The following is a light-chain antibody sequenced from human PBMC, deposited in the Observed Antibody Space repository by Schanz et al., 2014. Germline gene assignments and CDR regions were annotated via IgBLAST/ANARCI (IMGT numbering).Light chain of an antibody. V-gene: IGLV2-14*01. J-gene: IGLJ3*02. CDR3: SSYTASKYGV. CDR2: DVS. CDR1: SSDVGRYKY. Sequence: QSALTQPASVSGSPGQSITISCTGTSSDVGRYKYVSWYQQHPGKAPKFMIYDVSKRPSGVPDRFSGSKSGNTASLTISGLQAEDEADYYCSSYTASKYGVFGGGTKLTVL.